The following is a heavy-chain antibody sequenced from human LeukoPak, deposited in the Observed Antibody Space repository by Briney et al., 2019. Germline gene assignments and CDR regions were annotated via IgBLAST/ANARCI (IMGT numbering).Heavy chain of an antibody. Sequence: GGSLRLSCAASGFTFTSYSSTWVRQAPGKGLEWVSSISSDSTYIYYADSVKGRFTISRDNAKNSLYLQMSSLRAEDTAVYYCARDQWMVAAAGSDAFDIWGQGTMVTVSS. D-gene: IGHD6-13*01. CDR2: ISSDSTYI. CDR1: GFTFTSYS. CDR3: ARDQWMVAAAGSDAFDI. J-gene: IGHJ3*02. V-gene: IGHV3-21*04.